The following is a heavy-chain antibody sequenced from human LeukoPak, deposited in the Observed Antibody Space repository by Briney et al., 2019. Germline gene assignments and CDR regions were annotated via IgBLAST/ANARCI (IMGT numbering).Heavy chain of an antibody. J-gene: IGHJ4*02. V-gene: IGHV3-30-3*01. D-gene: IGHD6-13*01. CDR1: GFTFSSYA. CDR2: ISYDGSNK. Sequence: GRSLRLSCAASGFTFSSYAMHWVRQAPGKGLEGVAVISYDGSNKYYADSVKGRFTISRDNSKNTLYLQMNSLRAEDTAVYYCARGERQQQLARWGQGTLVTVSS. CDR3: ARGERQQQLAR.